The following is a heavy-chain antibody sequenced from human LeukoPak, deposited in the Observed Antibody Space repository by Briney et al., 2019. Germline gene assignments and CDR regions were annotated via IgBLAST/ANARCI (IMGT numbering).Heavy chain of an antibody. V-gene: IGHV4-4*02. CDR1: GGSISSSNW. D-gene: IGHD3-22*01. CDR3: ARIGNYYDSSGYVELNAFDI. Sequence: SETLSLTCAVSGGSISSSNWWSWVRQPPGKGLEWIGEIYHSGSTNYNPSLKSRVTISVDKSKNQFSLKLSSVTAADTAAYYCARIGNYYDSSGYVELNAFDIWGQGTMVTVSS. J-gene: IGHJ3*02. CDR2: IYHSGST.